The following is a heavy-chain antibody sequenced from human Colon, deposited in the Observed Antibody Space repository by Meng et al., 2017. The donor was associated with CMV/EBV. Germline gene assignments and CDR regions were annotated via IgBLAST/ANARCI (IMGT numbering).Heavy chain of an antibody. D-gene: IGHD1-26*01. CDR3: ATLPAGATPSYFDS. J-gene: IGHJ4*02. Sequence: GESLKISCSTSGFSFSNTWMTWVRQAPGKGPEWVGRIRTQVDGGTTDYAAPVRGRFIISRDDSANTLYLQMSSLKTEDTALYFCATLPAGATPSYFDSWGQGTLVTVSS. V-gene: IGHV3-15*01. CDR1: GFSFSNTW. CDR2: IRTQVDGGTT.